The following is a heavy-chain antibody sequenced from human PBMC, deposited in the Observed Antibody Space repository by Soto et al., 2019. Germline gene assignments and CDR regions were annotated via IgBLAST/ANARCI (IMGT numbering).Heavy chain of an antibody. D-gene: IGHD3-10*01. V-gene: IGHV3-23*01. CDR2: ISGSGSST. CDR1: GFRFSSKA. J-gene: IGHJ4*02. Sequence: EVQLLESGGGLVQPGGSLRLSCAASGFRFSSKAMSWVRQAPGKGLEWVSIISGSGSSTYYTDSLKGRFTISRDNSKNMVYLEMNYLRAEDTAVYYCEKEKEFKFVNFGASGFDSGGQGSLVSVSS. CDR3: EKEKEFKFVNFGASGFDS.